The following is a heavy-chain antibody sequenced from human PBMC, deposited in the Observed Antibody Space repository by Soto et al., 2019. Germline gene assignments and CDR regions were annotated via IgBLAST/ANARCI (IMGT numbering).Heavy chain of an antibody. CDR3: GGLVYDNSGYRRG. CDR1: GGSISSSSYY. Sequence: PSETLSLTCTVSGGSISSSSYYWGWIRQPPGKGLEWIGNIYYSGYTYYNPSLRSRVTISVDTSKNQFSLKLSSVTAADTAVYYGGGLVYDNSGYRRGGGKGPLVT. V-gene: IGHV4-39*01. CDR2: IYYSGYT. J-gene: IGHJ4*02. D-gene: IGHD3-22*01.